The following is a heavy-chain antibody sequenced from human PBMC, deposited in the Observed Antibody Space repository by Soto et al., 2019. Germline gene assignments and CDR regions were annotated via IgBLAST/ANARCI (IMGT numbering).Heavy chain of an antibody. Sequence: SETLSLTCAVYGGSFSGYYWSWIRQPPGKGLEWIGEINHSGSTNYNPSLMSRVTISVDTSKNQFSLKLNSVTAADTAMYYCARRPRSAEYYLDVWGEGTSVTVS. V-gene: IGHV4-34*01. CDR1: GGSFSGYY. CDR3: ARRPRSAEYYLDV. CDR2: INHSGST. J-gene: IGHJ6*03.